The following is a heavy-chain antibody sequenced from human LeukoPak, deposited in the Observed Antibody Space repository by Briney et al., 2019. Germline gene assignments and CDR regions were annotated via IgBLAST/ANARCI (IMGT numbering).Heavy chain of an antibody. Sequence: PGRSLGLSCAASGFTFRVNGMHWVRQVPGKGLDWVTFISYDGSKQYYADSVKGRFTISRDNSKNTLYLQMSSLTIEDTAIYYCAKDRAWGLDYWGQGTPVTVSS. CDR3: AKDRAWGLDY. V-gene: IGHV3-30*18. J-gene: IGHJ4*02. CDR2: ISYDGSKQ. CDR1: GFTFRVNG. D-gene: IGHD7-27*01.